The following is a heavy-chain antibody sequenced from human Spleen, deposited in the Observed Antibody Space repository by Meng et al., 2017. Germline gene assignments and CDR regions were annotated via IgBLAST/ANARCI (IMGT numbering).Heavy chain of an antibody. CDR1: GGSLSGHY. D-gene: IGHD3-9*01. CDR2: VYYSGTI. V-gene: IGHV4-59*11. CDR3: ARMSYDTLTGYYHPFDY. J-gene: IGHJ4*02. Sequence: SETLSLPCSVSGGSLSGHYWTWIRQAPGKGLEWIGYVYYSGTIKYNPALNSRVTISLDTSKNQFSLKLHSVIAADTAVYYCARMSYDTLTGYYHPFDYWGQGTLVTVSS.